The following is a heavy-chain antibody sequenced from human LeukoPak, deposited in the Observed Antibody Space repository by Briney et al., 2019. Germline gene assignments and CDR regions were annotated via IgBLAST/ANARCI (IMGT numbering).Heavy chain of an antibody. CDR2: IRYDGSNK. D-gene: IGHD6-6*01. J-gene: IGHJ4*02. Sequence: GGSLRLSCAASGFTFSSYGMHWVRQAPGKGLEWVAFIRYDGSNKYYADSVKGRFTISRDNSKNTLYLQMNSLRAEDTAIFYCARIGYSSSSIDYWGQGTLVTVSS. V-gene: IGHV3-30*02. CDR1: GFTFSSYG. CDR3: ARIGYSSSSIDY.